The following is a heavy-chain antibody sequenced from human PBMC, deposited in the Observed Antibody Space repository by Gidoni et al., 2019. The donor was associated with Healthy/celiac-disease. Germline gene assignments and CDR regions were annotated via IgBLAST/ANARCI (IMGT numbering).Heavy chain of an antibody. Sequence: EVQLVESGGGLVKPGGSLRLSCAASGFTFSSYSMNWVRQAPGKGLEWVSSISSSSSYIYYADSVKGRFTISRDNAKNSLYLQMNSLRAEDTAVYYCARDGIGSSGWYGIHYYYYYYMDVWGKGTTVTVSS. J-gene: IGHJ6*03. D-gene: IGHD6-19*01. CDR1: GFTFSSYS. CDR3: ARDGIGSSGWYGIHYYYYYYMDV. V-gene: IGHV3-21*01. CDR2: ISSSSSYI.